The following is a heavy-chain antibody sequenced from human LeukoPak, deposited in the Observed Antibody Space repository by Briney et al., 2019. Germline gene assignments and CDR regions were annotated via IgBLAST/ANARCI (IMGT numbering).Heavy chain of an antibody. D-gene: IGHD2/OR15-2a*01. CDR2: LYDSGGP. J-gene: IGHJ4*02. V-gene: IGHV4-59*01. CDR1: GGSISGYY. Sequence: SETLSPTCSASGGSISGYYWSWIRQPPGKGLEWIGYLYDSGGPTYNPSLQSRVTISVDTSTSQFSLKLTSLTAADTAVYYCARGRNIGGSDFDFWGQGTLVTVSS. CDR3: ARGRNIGGSDFDF.